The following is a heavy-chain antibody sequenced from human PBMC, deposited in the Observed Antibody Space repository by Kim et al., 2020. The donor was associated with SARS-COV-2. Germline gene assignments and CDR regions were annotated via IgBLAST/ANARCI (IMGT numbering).Heavy chain of an antibody. Sequence: GGSLRLSCVASAFSISSFGMAWVRQAPGKGLEWISTISGSGGTTYYADSLKVRFTISRDNSKNVLYLQMDSLRADDTAVYYCATDRGVFIGGYYYGLDVWGQGTTVAVSS. V-gene: IGHV3-23*01. CDR3: ATDRGVFIGGYYYGLDV. J-gene: IGHJ6*02. D-gene: IGHD3-10*01. CDR2: ISGSGGTT. CDR1: AFSISSFG.